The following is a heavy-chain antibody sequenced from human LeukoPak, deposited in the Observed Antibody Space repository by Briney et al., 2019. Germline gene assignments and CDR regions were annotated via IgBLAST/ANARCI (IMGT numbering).Heavy chain of an antibody. CDR3: ARDLAEGYSGYDSPFDY. CDR2: ISAYNGNT. D-gene: IGHD5-12*01. V-gene: IGHV1-18*01. CDR1: GYTFTSYG. J-gene: IGHJ4*02. Sequence: ASVKVSCKASGYTFTSYGISRVRQAPGQGLEWMGWISAYNGNTNYAQKLQGRVTMTTDTSTSTAYMELRSLRSDDTAVYYCARDLAEGYSGYDSPFDYWGQGTLVTVSS.